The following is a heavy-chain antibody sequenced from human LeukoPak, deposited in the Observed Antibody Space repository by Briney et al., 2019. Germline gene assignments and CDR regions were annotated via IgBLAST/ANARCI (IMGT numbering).Heavy chain of an antibody. J-gene: IGHJ3*02. CDR3: ARGSIQLWFYKLDAFDI. CDR2: IYYSGST. Sequence: PSETLSLTCTVSGGSISSYYWSWIRQPPGKGLEWIGYIYYSGSTNYNPSLKSRVTISVDTSKNQFSLKLSSVTAADTAVYYCARGSIQLWFYKLDAFDIWGQGTMVTVSS. D-gene: IGHD5-18*01. V-gene: IGHV4-59*01. CDR1: GGSISSYY.